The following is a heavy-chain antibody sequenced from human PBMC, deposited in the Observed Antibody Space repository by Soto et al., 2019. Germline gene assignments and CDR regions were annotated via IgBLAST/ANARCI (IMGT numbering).Heavy chain of an antibody. V-gene: IGHV4-59*01. J-gene: IGHJ5*02. CDR1: GGSISSYY. Sequence: PSETLSLTCTVSGGSISSYYWSWIRQPPGKGLEWIGYIYYSGSTNYNPSLKSRVTISVDTSKNQFSLKLSSVTAADTAVYYCARDAVWFGESTPHNWFDPWGQGTLVTVSS. D-gene: IGHD3-10*01. CDR2: IYYSGST. CDR3: ARDAVWFGESTPHNWFDP.